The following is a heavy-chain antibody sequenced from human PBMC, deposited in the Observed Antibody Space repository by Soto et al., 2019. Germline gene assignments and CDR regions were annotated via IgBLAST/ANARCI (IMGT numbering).Heavy chain of an antibody. CDR2: INSDGNT. CDR3: ARARRLENWFDP. Sequence: SETRSRTWTVSGGSLFCDYRTWIRQPAGGGLEWIGRINSDGNTNYSPSLKSRVTMSVGPSRKHFSLNLTSVTAADTASYFCARARRLENWFDPWGPGIQVTVSS. J-gene: IGHJ5*02. CDR1: GGSLFCDY. V-gene: IGHV4-4*07. D-gene: IGHD5-12*01.